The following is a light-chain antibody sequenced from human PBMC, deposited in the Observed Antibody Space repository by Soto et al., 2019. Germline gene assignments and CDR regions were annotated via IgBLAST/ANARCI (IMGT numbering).Light chain of an antibody. Sequence: EIVLTHSPGTLSLSPGGRATLSCRASQSVSRRLAWYQHRPGQSPRLLISGASMRSSGVPVRFSGSGSGTDFTLTISRLEPEDFAVYYCQHYGETPITFGLGTRLEIK. CDR1: QSVSRR. V-gene: IGKV3-20*01. J-gene: IGKJ5*01. CDR2: GAS. CDR3: QHYGETPIT.